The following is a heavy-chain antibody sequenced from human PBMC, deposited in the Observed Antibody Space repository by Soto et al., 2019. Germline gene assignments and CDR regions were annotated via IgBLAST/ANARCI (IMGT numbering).Heavy chain of an antibody. CDR2: INHSGST. Sequence: GSLRLSCAASGFTFSNAWMNWVRQAPGKGLEWIGEINHSGSTNYNPSLKSRVTISVDTSKNQFSLKLSSVTAADTAVYYCARRYGSCFDYWGQGTLVTVSS. CDR3: ARRYGSCFDY. J-gene: IGHJ4*02. CDR1: GFTFSNAW. V-gene: IGHV4-34*01. D-gene: IGHD5-18*01.